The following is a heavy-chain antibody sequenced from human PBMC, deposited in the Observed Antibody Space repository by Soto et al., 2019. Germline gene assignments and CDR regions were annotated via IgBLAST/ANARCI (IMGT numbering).Heavy chain of an antibody. J-gene: IGHJ5*02. Sequence: QVRLQESGPGLVKPSETLSLTCTVSGDSIGSVKYHWGWIRQSPGKGLEWIGSMYSTGSTQYNPFLKSRVTMSVNTATNQFSLQLRSVTAADTAIYYCARRPVRGGNSGVGFDPWGQGTLVTVSS. CDR1: GDSIGSVKYH. V-gene: IGHV4-39*01. CDR3: ARRPVRGGNSGVGFDP. CDR2: MYSTGST. D-gene: IGHD2-15*01.